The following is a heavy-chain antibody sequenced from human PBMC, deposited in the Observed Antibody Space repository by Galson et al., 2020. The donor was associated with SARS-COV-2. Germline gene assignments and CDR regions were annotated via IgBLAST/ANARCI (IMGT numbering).Heavy chain of an antibody. Sequence: GESLKISCAGSGFTFSSYWMTWVRQAPGKGLEWVANIKQDGSEKYYVDSVKGRFTISRDNAKNSLYLQMNSLRAEDTAVYYCARVGSSSWHFDFWGQGTLVTVSS. CDR3: ARVGSSSWHFDF. D-gene: IGHD6-13*01. V-gene: IGHV3-7*03. J-gene: IGHJ4*02. CDR1: GFTFSSYW. CDR2: IKQDGSEK.